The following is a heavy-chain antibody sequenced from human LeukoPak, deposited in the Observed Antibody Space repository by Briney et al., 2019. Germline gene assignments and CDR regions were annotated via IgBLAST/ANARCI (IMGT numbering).Heavy chain of an antibody. J-gene: IGHJ3*02. CDR1: GFTFSSYW. CDR3: ARGVPFWYCSGGSCPYAFDI. CDR2: IKQDGSEK. Sequence: GGSLRLSCAASGFTFSSYWMSWVRPAPGKGLEWVANIKQDGSEKYYVDSVKGRFTISRDNAKNSLYLQMNSLRAEDTAVYYCARGVPFWYCSGGSCPYAFDIWGQGTMVTVSS. D-gene: IGHD2-15*01. V-gene: IGHV3-7*01.